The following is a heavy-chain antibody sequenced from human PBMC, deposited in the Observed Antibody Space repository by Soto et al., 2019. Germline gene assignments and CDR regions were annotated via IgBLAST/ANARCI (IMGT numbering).Heavy chain of an antibody. V-gene: IGHV3-23*01. CDR3: AKDKLDGGGYSGYDYWGAFDY. D-gene: IGHD5-12*01. CDR2: ISGSGGST. CDR1: GFTFSSYA. J-gene: IGHJ4*02. Sequence: EVQLLESGGGLVQPGGSLRLSCAASGFTFSSYAMSWVRQAPGKGLEWVSAISGSGGSTYYADSVKGRFTISRDNSKNTVHLQMNSLRAEDTAVYYSAKDKLDGGGYSGYDYWGAFDYWGQGTLVTVSS.